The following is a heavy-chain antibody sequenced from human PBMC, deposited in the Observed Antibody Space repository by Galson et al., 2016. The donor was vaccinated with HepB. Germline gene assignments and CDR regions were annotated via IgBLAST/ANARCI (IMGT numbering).Heavy chain of an antibody. Sequence: SLRLSCAASGFTFTSYAMSWVRQAPGKGLEWISATSGSGGTTYYADSVKGRFTISRDNSKDTLYLEMNSRRAGDPAIYYCAKDLKGCHSAWFFDYWGQGTLVTVSS. CDR3: AKDLKGCHSAWFFDY. D-gene: IGHD3-9*01. J-gene: IGHJ4*02. CDR2: TSGSGGTT. CDR1: GFTFTSYA. V-gene: IGHV3-23*01.